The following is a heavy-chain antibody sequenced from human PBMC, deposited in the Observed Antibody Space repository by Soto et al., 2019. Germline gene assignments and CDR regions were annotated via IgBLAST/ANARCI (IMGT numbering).Heavy chain of an antibody. J-gene: IGHJ5*02. V-gene: IGHV4-59*01. CDR1: GGSISSYY. D-gene: IGHD1-26*01. CDR2: IYYSGST. Sequence: SETLSLTCTVSGGSISSYYWSWIRQPPGKGLEWIGYIYYSGSTNYNPSLKSRVTISVDTSKNQFSLKLSSVTAADTAVYYCARDRGVGATNWFDPWGQGTLVTVS. CDR3: ARDRGVGATNWFDP.